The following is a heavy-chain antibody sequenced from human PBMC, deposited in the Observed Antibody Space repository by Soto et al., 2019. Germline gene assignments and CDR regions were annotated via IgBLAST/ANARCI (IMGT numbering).Heavy chain of an antibody. CDR3: ARDKLTGLFDY. CDR1: GGSFSGDY. Sequence: SQTLSLTCAVYGGSFSGDYWTWSRRPPGTGLEWIGEINHSGSTNYNPSLKSRVTISVDTSKNQFSLKLTSVTAADTAVYYCARDKLTGLFDYWGQGTLVTVSS. J-gene: IGHJ4*02. CDR2: INHSGST. D-gene: IGHD2-8*02. V-gene: IGHV4-34*01.